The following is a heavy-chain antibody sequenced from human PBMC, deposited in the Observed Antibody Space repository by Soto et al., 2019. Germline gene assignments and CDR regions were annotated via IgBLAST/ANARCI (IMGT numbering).Heavy chain of an antibody. CDR3: ARGRLVVPAL. V-gene: IGHV4-4*09. Sequence: SETLSLTCTVSGGSIGSYYWSWIRQPPGKGLEWIGYVYSSGSTYYHPSLKSQVVMSLDTSKNQVSLNLSSVTAADTAVYYCARGRLVVPALWGQGILVTVSS. J-gene: IGHJ4*02. CDR2: VYSSGST. D-gene: IGHD2-15*01. CDR1: GGSIGSYY.